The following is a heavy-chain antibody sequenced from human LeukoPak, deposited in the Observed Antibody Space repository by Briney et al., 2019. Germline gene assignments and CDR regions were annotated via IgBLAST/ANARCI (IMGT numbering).Heavy chain of an antibody. J-gene: IGHJ4*02. Sequence: PGGSLRLSCAASGFTFSRYNMNRVRQAPGKALEFISHISSSGSTIYYADSVKGRFTISRDNTKNSFYLQMNSLRAEDTAVYYCAKVIPYCSGGSCYSRFDYWGQGTLVTVSS. CDR1: GFTFSRYN. D-gene: IGHD2-15*01. CDR3: AKVIPYCSGGSCYSRFDY. CDR2: ISSSGSTI. V-gene: IGHV3-48*01.